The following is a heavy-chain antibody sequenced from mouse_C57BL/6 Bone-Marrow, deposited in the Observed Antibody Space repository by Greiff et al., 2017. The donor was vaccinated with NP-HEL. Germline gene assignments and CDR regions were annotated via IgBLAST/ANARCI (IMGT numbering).Heavy chain of an antibody. J-gene: IGHJ1*03. V-gene: IGHV1-82*01. CDR3: ARPHDYGSSYGYFDV. D-gene: IGHD1-1*01. CDR2: IYPGDGDT. Sequence: VQLQQSGPELVKPGASVKISCKASGYAFSSSWMNWVKQRPGKGLEWIGRIYPGDGDTNYNGKFKGKATLTADKSSSTAYMQLSSLTSEDSAVYFCARPHDYGSSYGYFDVWGTGTTVTVSS. CDR1: GYAFSSSW.